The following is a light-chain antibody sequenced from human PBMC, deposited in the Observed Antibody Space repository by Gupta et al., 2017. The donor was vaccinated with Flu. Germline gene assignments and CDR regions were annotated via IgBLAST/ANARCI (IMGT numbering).Light chain of an antibody. CDR3: ASWDDSLNAWV. Sequence: QSVLTQPPSASGTPGQRVTISCSGSSSNIGRNTVNWYQQLPGTAPQLLIYYNDQRSSGVPDRFSGSKSGTSASLATSGLQSEDEADYYCASWDDSLNAWVFGGGTKVTVL. J-gene: IGLJ3*02. CDR1: SSNIGRNT. V-gene: IGLV1-44*01. CDR2: YND.